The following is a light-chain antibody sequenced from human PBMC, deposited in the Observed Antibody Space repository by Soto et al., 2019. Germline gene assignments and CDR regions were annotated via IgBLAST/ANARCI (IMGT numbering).Light chain of an antibody. V-gene: IGKV3-11*01. CDR2: DAS. J-gene: IGKJ3*01. CDR1: QTVGIS. Sequence: LTQSPASLSLSPGERATLSCRASQTVGISVAWYQHKPGQPPRLLIYDASKRATGIPARFSGSGSGTDFTLTINSLEPEDFAVYYCRQRTNWLFTFGPGTTVDIK. CDR3: RQRTNWLFT.